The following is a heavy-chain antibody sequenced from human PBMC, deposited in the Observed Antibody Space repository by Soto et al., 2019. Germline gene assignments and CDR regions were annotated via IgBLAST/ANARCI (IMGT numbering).Heavy chain of an antibody. CDR2: IHYSGGATYSP. CDR1: GASIISDGYY. V-gene: IGHV4-31*03. Sequence: QVQLQESGPGLVEPSQTLSLICTVSGASIISDGYYWTWIRQHPGKGLEWLGYIHYSGGATYSPPYNPSHKSRIAISVDTSKRLFSLKLTSVSAADTAVYYCARVPTYSQDSMGYQPFHPWGQGTLVTVSS. J-gene: IGHJ5*02. D-gene: IGHD2-21*01. CDR3: ARVPTYSQDSMGYQPFHP.